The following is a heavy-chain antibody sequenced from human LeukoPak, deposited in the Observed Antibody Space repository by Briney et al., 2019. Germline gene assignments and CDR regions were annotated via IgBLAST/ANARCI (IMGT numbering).Heavy chain of an antibody. Sequence: SQTLSLTCAISGDSVSSNSAAWNWIRQSPSRGLEWLGRTYYRSKWYNDYAVSVKSRITINPDTSKNQFSLQLNSVTPEDTAVYYCARDFRPVVGVGGTFDYWGQGTLVTVSS. J-gene: IGHJ4*02. CDR2: TYYRSKWYN. CDR1: GDSVSSNSAA. V-gene: IGHV6-1*01. D-gene: IGHD2-2*01. CDR3: ARDFRPVVGVGGTFDY.